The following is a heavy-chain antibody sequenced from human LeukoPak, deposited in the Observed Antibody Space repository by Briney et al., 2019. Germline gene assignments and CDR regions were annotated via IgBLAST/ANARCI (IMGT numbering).Heavy chain of an antibody. CDR1: GFTFSSYA. Sequence: GGSLRLSCAASGFTFSSYAMSWVRQAPGKGLEWVSAISGSGGSTYYADSVKGRFTISRDNSKNTLYLQMNSLRVEDTAVYYCARGANCGGDCYEWYFDLWGRGTLVTVSA. D-gene: IGHD2-21*02. CDR3: ARGANCGGDCYEWYFDL. V-gene: IGHV3-23*01. J-gene: IGHJ2*01. CDR2: ISGSGGST.